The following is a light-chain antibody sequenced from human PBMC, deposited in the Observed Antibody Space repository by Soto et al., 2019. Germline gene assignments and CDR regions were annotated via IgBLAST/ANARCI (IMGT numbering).Light chain of an antibody. V-gene: IGKV3-11*01. J-gene: IGKJ4*01. CDR2: DAS. CDR3: QYRGIWHPGAT. CDR1: QSINNY. Sequence: EIVLTQSPVTLSLSPGERATLSCRASQSINNYLAWYQQKPGQPPRLLIYDASNRATAIPVRVSGSGSGTDFTLTISSLEPEDSAVYYYQYRGIWHPGATFAGGTKVEIK.